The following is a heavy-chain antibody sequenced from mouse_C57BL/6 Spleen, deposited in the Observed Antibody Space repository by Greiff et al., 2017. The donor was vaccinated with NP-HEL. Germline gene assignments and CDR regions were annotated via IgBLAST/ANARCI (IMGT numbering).Heavy chain of an antibody. CDR3: AVRRGCAMDY. J-gene: IGHJ4*01. Sequence: EVQLQQSGPELVKPGASVKIPCKASGYTFTDYNMDWVKQSHGKSLEWIGDINPNTGGTIYNQKFKGKATLTVDKSSSTAYLELRSLTSEDTADYYCAVRRGCAMDYWGQGTSVTVSS. CDR1: GYTFTDYN. D-gene: IGHD2-14*01. V-gene: IGHV1-18*01. CDR2: INPNTGGT.